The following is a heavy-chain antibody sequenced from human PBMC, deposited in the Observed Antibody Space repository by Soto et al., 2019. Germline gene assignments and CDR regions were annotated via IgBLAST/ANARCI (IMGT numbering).Heavy chain of an antibody. D-gene: IGHD2-8*01. Sequence: EVQLVESGGGLVKPGGSLRLSCVASGFTFSGYSINWVRQAPGKGLEWVSYISGPSIYIYYADSVKGRFTISRDNAKSAVYLQMNSLGAEDTAVYYCARGLRNGFNVWGQGTTVGVSS. CDR1: GFTFSGYS. J-gene: IGHJ6*02. CDR2: ISGPSIYI. V-gene: IGHV3-21*01. CDR3: ARGLRNGFNV.